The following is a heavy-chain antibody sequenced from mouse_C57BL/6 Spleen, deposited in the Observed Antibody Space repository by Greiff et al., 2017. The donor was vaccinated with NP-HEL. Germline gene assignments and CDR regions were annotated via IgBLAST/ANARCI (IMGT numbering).Heavy chain of an antibody. CDR2: IDPETGGT. CDR3: TSPIATVVADY. J-gene: IGHJ2*01. D-gene: IGHD1-1*01. V-gene: IGHV1-15*01. Sequence: VQLQQSGAELVRPGASVTLSCKASGYTFTDYEMHWVKQTPVHGLEWIGAIDPETGGTAYNQKFKGKAILTADKSSSTAYMELRSLTSEDSAVYYCTSPIATVVADYWGQGTTLTVSS. CDR1: GYTFTDYE.